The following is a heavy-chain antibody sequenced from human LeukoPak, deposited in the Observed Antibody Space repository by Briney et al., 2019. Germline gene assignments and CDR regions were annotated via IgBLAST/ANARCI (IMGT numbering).Heavy chain of an antibody. CDR3: AIPSGYSHYRIMDV. V-gene: IGHV1-8*01. J-gene: IGHJ6*04. CDR2: MTPSSGSA. Sequence: GASVKVSCKTSGYRFTSYDISWARQATGQGLQWMGRMTPSSGSAEYAQRFQGRVTMTEDNTAYMELSSLRSEDTAVYYCAIPSGYSHYRIMDVWGKGTTVTVSS. CDR1: GYRFTSYD. D-gene: IGHD5-18*01.